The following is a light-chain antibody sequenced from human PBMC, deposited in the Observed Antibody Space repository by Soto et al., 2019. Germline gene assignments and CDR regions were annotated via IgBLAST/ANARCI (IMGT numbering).Light chain of an antibody. Sequence: EIVLTQSPGTLSLSPGERATLSCRASQSVSSNYITWYQQKPGQAPRRLIFGASSRATGIPDRFSGSGSGTDFTLTISRLEPEDFAVYYCQQYGNSPSTFGQGTKVDI. CDR3: QQYGNSPST. J-gene: IGKJ1*01. CDR2: GAS. CDR1: QSVSSNY. V-gene: IGKV3-20*01.